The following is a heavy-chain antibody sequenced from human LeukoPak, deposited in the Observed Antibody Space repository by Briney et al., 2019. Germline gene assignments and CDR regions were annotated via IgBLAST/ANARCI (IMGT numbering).Heavy chain of an antibody. V-gene: IGHV3-23*01. D-gene: IGHD6-19*01. Sequence: GGSLRLSCAASGFTFSSYSMTWVRQAPGKGLEWVSAISGSGGSTYYADSVKGRFTISRDNSKNTLYLQMNSLRAEDTAVYYCAKDHIAVAGTLGYYFDYWGQGTLVTVSS. CDR1: GFTFSSYS. J-gene: IGHJ4*02. CDR3: AKDHIAVAGTLGYYFDY. CDR2: ISGSGGST.